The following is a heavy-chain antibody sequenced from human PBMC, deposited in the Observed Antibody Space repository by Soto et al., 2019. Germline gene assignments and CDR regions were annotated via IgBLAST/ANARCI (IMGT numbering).Heavy chain of an antibody. CDR2: IDWDDDR. D-gene: IGHD3-10*01. J-gene: IGHJ4*02. CDR1: GVSLNTSGMW. CDR3: ARMASGSPFDY. V-gene: IGHV2-70*17. Sequence: GAGPSRVNPTQTLALDCTFFGVSLNTSGMWVSWVRQSPGKALEWLARIDWDDDRFYSTSLKTRLTISKDTSKNQVVLTMTNMGPVDTATYYCARMASGSPFDYWGQGTLVTVSS.